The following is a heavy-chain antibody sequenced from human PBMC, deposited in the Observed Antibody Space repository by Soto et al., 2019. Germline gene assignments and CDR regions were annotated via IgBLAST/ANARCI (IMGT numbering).Heavy chain of an antibody. V-gene: IGHV1-24*01. CDR1: GYTLTELS. Sequence: GASVKVSCKVSGYTLTELSMHWVRQAPGKGLEWMGGFDPEDGETIYAQKFQGRVTMTEDTSTDTAYMELSSLRSEDTAVYYCATSPIVVVVAATSMFDYWGQGTLVTVSS. CDR3: ATSPIVVVVAATSMFDY. J-gene: IGHJ4*02. D-gene: IGHD2-15*01. CDR2: FDPEDGET.